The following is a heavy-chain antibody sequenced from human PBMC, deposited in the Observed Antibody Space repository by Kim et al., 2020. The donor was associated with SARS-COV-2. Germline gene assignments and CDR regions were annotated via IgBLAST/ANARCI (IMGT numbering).Heavy chain of an antibody. CDR3: ARDGTTRNGGYYFDY. Sequence: ASVKVSCKASGYTFTSFSMHWVRQAPGKGLEWMGWINVGYGNTRYLQKFQGRVTMTRDTSASTAYMELSGLRSEDTAVYFCARDGTTRNGGYYFDYWGQGALVSVSS. CDR2: INVGYGNT. V-gene: IGHV1-3*01. D-gene: IGHD1-1*01. CDR1: GYTFTSFS. J-gene: IGHJ4*02.